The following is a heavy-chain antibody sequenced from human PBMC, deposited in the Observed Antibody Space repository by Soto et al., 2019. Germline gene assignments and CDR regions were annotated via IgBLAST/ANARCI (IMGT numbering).Heavy chain of an antibody. Sequence: PGGSLRLSCAASGFTFSSYWMTWVRQAPGKGLEWLANINKDGSEKNYVDSVKGRFTISRDNAKNSLYLQMNSLTVEDTAMYYCARASSSTSGAIDYWGQGTLVTVSS. CDR1: GFTFSSYW. CDR3: ARASSSTSGAIDY. J-gene: IGHJ4*02. CDR2: INKDGSEK. D-gene: IGHD2-2*01. V-gene: IGHV3-7*04.